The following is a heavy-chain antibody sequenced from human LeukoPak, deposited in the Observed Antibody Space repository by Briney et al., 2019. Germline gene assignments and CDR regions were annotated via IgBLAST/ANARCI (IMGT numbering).Heavy chain of an antibody. D-gene: IGHD3-22*01. CDR3: AREGDSSASDY. CDR1: GGSISSYY. Sequence: SETLSLTCTVSGGSISSYYGSWIRQPPGKGLEWVGYIYYSGSTNYNPSLKSRVTISVDTSKNQFSLKLSSVTAADTAVYYCAREGDSSASDYWGQGTLVTVSS. V-gene: IGHV4-59*01. J-gene: IGHJ4*02. CDR2: IYYSGST.